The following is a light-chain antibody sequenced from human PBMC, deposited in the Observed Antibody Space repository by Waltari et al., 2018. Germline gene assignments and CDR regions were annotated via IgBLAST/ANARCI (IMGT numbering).Light chain of an antibody. Sequence: DVVMTQSPLSLPVTLGQPASISCKSSQSLVHSDGTTYLAWFHQRPGQSPRRLIYKVSNRESGVPDRISASGSGTDFTLKISRVEAEDVGVYYCMQGTHWPLTFGGGTKVEIK. V-gene: IGKV2-30*02. CDR2: KVS. J-gene: IGKJ4*01. CDR1: QSLVHSDGTTY. CDR3: MQGTHWPLT.